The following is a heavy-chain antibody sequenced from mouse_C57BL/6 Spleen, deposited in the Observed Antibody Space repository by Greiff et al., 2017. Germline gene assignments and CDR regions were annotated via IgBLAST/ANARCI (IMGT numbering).Heavy chain of an antibody. V-gene: IGHV1-7*01. CDR3: AREEVGPYYAMDY. CDR2: INPSSGYT. Sequence: QVQLQQSGAELAKPGASVKLSCKASGYTFTSYWMHWVKQRPGQGREWIGYINPSSGYTKYNQKFKDKATLTADKSSSTAYMQLSSLTYEDSAVYYCAREEVGPYYAMDYWGQGTSVTVSS. D-gene: IGHD4-1*01. J-gene: IGHJ4*01. CDR1: GYTFTSYW.